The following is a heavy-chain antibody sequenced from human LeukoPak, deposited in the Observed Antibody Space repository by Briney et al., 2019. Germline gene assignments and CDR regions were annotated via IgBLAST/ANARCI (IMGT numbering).Heavy chain of an antibody. D-gene: IGHD3/OR15-3a*01. CDR1: GYTFTSYG. CDR3: ARALQNFDFWSGSGAFDI. CDR2: ISAYNCNT. Sequence: ASVKVSCKASGYTFTSYGISWVRQAPGQGLEWMGWISAYNCNTNYAQKLQGRVTMTTDTSTSTAYMELRSLRSDDTAVYYCARALQNFDFWSGSGAFDIWGQGTMVTVSS. V-gene: IGHV1-18*01. J-gene: IGHJ3*02.